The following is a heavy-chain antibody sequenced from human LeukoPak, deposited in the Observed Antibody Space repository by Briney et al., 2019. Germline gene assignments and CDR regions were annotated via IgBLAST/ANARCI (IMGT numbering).Heavy chain of an antibody. CDR1: GFTFSIYW. CDR3: ARPNYGGRYYYYYMDV. V-gene: IGHV3-7*01. J-gene: IGHJ6*03. D-gene: IGHD4-23*01. Sequence: PGGSLRLSCAASGFTFSIYWMSWVRQAPGKGLEWVANINQDGSDKYYVDSVKGRFTISRGNAKNSLYLQMNSLRAEDTAVYYCARPNYGGRYYYYYMDVWGKGTTVTVSS. CDR2: INQDGSDK.